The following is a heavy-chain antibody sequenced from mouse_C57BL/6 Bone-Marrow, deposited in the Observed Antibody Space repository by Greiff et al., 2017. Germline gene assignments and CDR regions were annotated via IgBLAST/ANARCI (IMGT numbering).Heavy chain of an antibody. J-gene: IGHJ4*01. CDR2: ISSGGSYT. Sequence: EVKVVESGGDLVKPGGSLKLSCAASGFTFSSYGMSWVRQTPDKRLEWVATISSGGSYTYYPDSVKGRFTISRDNAKNTLYLQMSSLKSEDTAMYYCARQKGAMDHWGQGTSVTVSS. V-gene: IGHV5-6*01. CDR1: GFTFSSYG. CDR3: ARQKGAMDH.